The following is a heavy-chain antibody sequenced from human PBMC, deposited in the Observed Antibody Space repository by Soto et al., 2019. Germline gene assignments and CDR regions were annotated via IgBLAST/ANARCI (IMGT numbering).Heavy chain of an antibody. CDR2: ISAYNGNT. CDR3: ARDRIRYSSSCPLGY. J-gene: IGHJ4*02. Sequence: QVQLVQSGAEVKKPGASVKVYCKASGYTFTSYGISWVRQAPGQGLEWMGWISAYNGNTNYAQKLQGRVTMTTDTSTSPAYMELRSLRSDDTAVYYCARDRIRYSSSCPLGYWGQGTLVTVSS. CDR1: GYTFTSYG. V-gene: IGHV1-18*01. D-gene: IGHD6-13*01.